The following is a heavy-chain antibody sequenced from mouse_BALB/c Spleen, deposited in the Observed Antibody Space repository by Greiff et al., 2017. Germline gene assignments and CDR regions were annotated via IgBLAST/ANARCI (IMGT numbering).Heavy chain of an antibody. Sequence: EVKLMESGGGLVQPGGSLKLSCAASGFTFSSYGMSWVRQTPDKRLELVATINSNGGSTYYPDSVKGRFTISRDNAKNTLYLQMSSLKSEDTAMYYCARDRWLLLDYWGQGTTLTVSS. V-gene: IGHV5-6-3*01. CDR2: INSNGGST. D-gene: IGHD2-3*01. J-gene: IGHJ2*01. CDR1: GFTFSSYG. CDR3: ARDRWLLLDY.